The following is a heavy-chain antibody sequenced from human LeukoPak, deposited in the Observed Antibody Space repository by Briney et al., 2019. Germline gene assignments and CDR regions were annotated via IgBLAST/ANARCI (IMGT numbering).Heavy chain of an antibody. D-gene: IGHD3-10*02. V-gene: IGHV3-48*04. J-gene: IGHJ6*04. CDR3: AELGITMIGGV. Sequence: GGSLRLSCAASGFTFSSYGMSWVRQAPGKGLEWVSYISSSGSTIYYADSVKGRFTISRDNAKNSLYLQMNSLRAEDTAVYYCAELGITMIGGVWGKGTTVTISS. CDR2: ISSSGSTI. CDR1: GFTFSSYG.